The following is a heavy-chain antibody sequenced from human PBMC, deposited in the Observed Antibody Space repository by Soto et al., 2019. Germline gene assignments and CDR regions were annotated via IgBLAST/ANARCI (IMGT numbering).Heavy chain of an antibody. J-gene: IGHJ4*02. CDR1: GFTFDDYA. D-gene: IGHD6-19*01. Sequence: EVQLVESGGGLVQPGRSLRLSCAACGFTFDDYAMHWVRQAPGKGLEWVSGISWNSGSIGYADSVKGRFTISRDNAKNSMYLQMNSLRAEDTALYYCAKVRYSSGPTKWSWDYWGQGTLVTVSS. V-gene: IGHV3-9*01. CDR3: AKVRYSSGPTKWSWDY. CDR2: ISWNSGSI.